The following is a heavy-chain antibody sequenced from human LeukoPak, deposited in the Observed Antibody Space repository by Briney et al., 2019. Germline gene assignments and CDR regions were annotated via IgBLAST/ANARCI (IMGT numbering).Heavy chain of an antibody. CDR3: ARRVPAARVMDV. CDR2: INHSGST. J-gene: IGHJ6*04. D-gene: IGHD2-2*01. V-gene: IGHV4-34*01. CDR1: GGSISSYY. Sequence: SETLSLTCTVFGGSISSYYWSWIRQPPGKGLEWIGEINHSGSTNYNPSLKSRVTISVDTSKNQFSLKLSSVTAADTAVYYCARRVPAARVMDVWGKGTTVTVSS.